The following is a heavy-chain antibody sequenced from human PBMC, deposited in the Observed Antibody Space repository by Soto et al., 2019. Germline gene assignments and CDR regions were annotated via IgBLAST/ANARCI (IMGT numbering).Heavy chain of an antibody. CDR1: GFTFSSYW. CDR3: VRMGTSLLGLYCSGGSCYHMDAFDI. D-gene: IGHD2-15*01. V-gene: IGHV3-7*01. CDR2: IKQDGSEK. J-gene: IGHJ3*02. Sequence: LRLSCAASGFTFSSYWMSWVRQAPGKGLEWVANIKQDGSEKYYVDSVKGQFTISRDNAKNSLYLQMNSLRAEDTAVYYCVRMGTSLLGLYCSGGSCYHMDAFDIWGQGTMVTVSS.